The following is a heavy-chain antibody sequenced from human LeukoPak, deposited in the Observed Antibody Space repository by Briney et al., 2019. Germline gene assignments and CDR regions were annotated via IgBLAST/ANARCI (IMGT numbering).Heavy chain of an antibody. J-gene: IGHJ5*02. CDR2: INPNSGGT. CDR3: ARDEYQLLWEPKNWFDP. Sequence: ASVKVSCKASGYTFTGYYMHWVRQAPGQGLEWMEWINPNSGGTNYAQKFQGRVTMTRDTSISTAYMELSRLRSDDTAVYYCARDEYQLLWEPKNWFDPWGQGTLVTVSS. V-gene: IGHV1-2*02. CDR1: GYTFTGYY. D-gene: IGHD2-2*01.